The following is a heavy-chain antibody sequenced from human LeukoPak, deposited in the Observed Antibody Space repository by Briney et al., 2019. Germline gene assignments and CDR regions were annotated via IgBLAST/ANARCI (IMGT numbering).Heavy chain of an antibody. CDR1: GYTFTSYG. D-gene: IGHD3-22*01. J-gene: IGHJ4*02. CDR3: ARVPYDSSGYYQYYFDY. V-gene: IGHV1-18*01. Sequence: ASVKVSCKASGYTFTSYGISWVRQAPGQGLEWMGWISAYNGNTNYAQTLQGRVTMTTDTSTSTAYMELRSLRSDDTAVYYCARVPYDSSGYYQYYFDYWGQGTLVTVSS. CDR2: ISAYNGNT.